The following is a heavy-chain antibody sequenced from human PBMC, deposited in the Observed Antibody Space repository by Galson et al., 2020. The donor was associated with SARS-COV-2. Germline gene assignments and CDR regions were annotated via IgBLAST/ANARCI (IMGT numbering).Heavy chain of an antibody. D-gene: IGHD3-3*02. CDR1: GGTFNNYA. CDR2: IIPIFGTP. CDR3: ARGGWISISSGTYIFNYADV. J-gene: IGHJ6*04. Sequence: SVKVSCKTSGGTFNNYAITWVRQAPGQGLEWMGGIIPIFGTPNYAQQFQGRATITADESTSTAYMELSGLRSEDTAVYYCARGGWISISSGTYIFNYADVWGEGTTVTVSS. V-gene: IGHV1-69*13.